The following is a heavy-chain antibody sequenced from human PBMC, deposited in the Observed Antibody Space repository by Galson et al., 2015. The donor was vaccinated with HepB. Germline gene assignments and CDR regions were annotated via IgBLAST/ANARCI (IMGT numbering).Heavy chain of an antibody. CDR1: GYTFTGYY. J-gene: IGHJ4*02. CDR3: ARDSGSYPNHFDY. Sequence: SVKVSCKASGYTFTGYYIHWVRQAPGQGLEWMGRINPTTGGTKYAQKFQGRVTMTRDTSVNTAYMELSRLRFDDTVVYYCARDSGSYPNHFDYCGQGTLVIVSS. V-gene: IGHV1-2*05. CDR2: INPTTGGT. D-gene: IGHD1-26*01.